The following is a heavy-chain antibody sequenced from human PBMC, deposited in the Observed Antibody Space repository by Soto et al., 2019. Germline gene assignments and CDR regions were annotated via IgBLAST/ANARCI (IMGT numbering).Heavy chain of an antibody. Sequence: HVQLQESGPGLVKPSQTLSLPCTVSGGSISSGGYYWSWIRQHPGKGLEWIGYIYHSGTTYDNPSLKSRVTISVDPSKIQFSLELSPVTAADTAVYYCARRGYNYSFDYWGQGTLVTVSS. D-gene: IGHD5-12*01. V-gene: IGHV4-31*03. CDR2: IYHSGTT. J-gene: IGHJ4*02. CDR3: ARRGYNYSFDY. CDR1: GGSISSGGYY.